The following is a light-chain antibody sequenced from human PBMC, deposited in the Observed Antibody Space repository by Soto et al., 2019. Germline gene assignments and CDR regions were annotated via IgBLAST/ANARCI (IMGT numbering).Light chain of an antibody. Sequence: QSALTQPPSASGSPGQSVAISCTGTSSDVGGYNYVSWYQQHPGKAPKLMIYEVNKRPSGVPDRFSGSKSGNTASLTVSGLQAEDEADYYCSSYAGSSNVFGTGTKVIV. CDR3: SSYAGSSNV. CDR2: EVN. CDR1: SSDVGGYNY. V-gene: IGLV2-8*01. J-gene: IGLJ1*01.